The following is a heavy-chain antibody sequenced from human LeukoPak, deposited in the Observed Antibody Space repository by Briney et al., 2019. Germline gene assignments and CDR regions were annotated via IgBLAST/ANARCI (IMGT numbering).Heavy chain of an antibody. Sequence: SETLSLTCTVSGDSISNYYWTCIRQPAGKGLEWIGRIYTSGTTNYSPSLKSRVTMSVDTSKNQFSLKLSSVTAADTAVYYCARSLAAAEFDIWGQGTMVTVSS. CDR3: ARSLAAAEFDI. CDR2: IYTSGTT. V-gene: IGHV4-4*07. CDR1: GDSISNYY. D-gene: IGHD6-13*01. J-gene: IGHJ3*02.